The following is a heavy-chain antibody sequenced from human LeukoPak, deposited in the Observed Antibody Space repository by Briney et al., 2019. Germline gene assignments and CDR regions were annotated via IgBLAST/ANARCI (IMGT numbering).Heavy chain of an antibody. CDR2: IIPILGIA. CDR1: GGTFSSYA. V-gene: IGHV1-69*04. Sequence: GASVKVSCKASGGTFSSYAISWVRQAPGQGLEWMGRIIPILGIANYAQKFQGRVTITADKSTSTAYMELSSLRSEDTAVYYCAREDSYARRAMPDCWGQGTLVTVSS. CDR3: AREDSYARRAMPDC. D-gene: IGHD1-26*01. J-gene: IGHJ4*02.